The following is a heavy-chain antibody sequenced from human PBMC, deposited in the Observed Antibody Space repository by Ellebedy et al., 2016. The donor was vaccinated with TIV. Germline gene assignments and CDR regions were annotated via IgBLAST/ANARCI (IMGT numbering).Heavy chain of an antibody. CDR2: ISWDGTNK. CDR1: GFTFDEYT. Sequence: GESLKISCAASGFTFDEYTMHWVRQAPGKGLEWVSLISWDGTNKYYADSVKGRFTISRDNSKNSLYLQMNSLRTEDTAFYYCAKEGGTIWFDRWGQGTLVVVSS. D-gene: IGHD2-8*01. J-gene: IGHJ5*02. CDR3: AKEGGTIWFDR. V-gene: IGHV3-43*01.